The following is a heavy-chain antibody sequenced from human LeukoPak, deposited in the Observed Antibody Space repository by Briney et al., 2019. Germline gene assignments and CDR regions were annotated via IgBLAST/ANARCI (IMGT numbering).Heavy chain of an antibody. D-gene: IGHD3-22*01. CDR2: ISGSGDNT. J-gene: IGHJ4*02. CDR1: GFTFSSYA. CDR3: AKVATKGNYYDSSGYSLDY. V-gene: IGHV3-23*01. Sequence: GGYLRLSCAASGFTFSSYALSWVRQGPGKGLEWVSHISGSGDNTYYADSVKGRFTISRDNSKNTLYLQMNSLRAEDTAVFYCAKVATKGNYYDSSGYSLDYWGQGTLVTVSS.